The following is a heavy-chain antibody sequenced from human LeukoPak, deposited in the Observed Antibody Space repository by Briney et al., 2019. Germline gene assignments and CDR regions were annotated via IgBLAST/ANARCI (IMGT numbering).Heavy chain of an antibody. CDR3: ARASSGWYNWFDP. CDR1: GGSITSSSYD. CDR2: MYYSGST. D-gene: IGHD6-19*01. J-gene: IGHJ5*02. Sequence: SETLSLTCTVSGGSITSSSYDWGWIRQPPGKGLEWIVSMYYSGSTYYNPSLKSRVTMSVDTSKNQFSLKLSSVTAADTAVYYCARASSGWYNWFDPWGQGTLVTVSS. V-gene: IGHV4-39*07.